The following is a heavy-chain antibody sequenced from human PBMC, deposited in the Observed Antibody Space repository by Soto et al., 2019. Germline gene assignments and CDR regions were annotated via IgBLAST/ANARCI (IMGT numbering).Heavy chain of an antibody. Sequence: SETLSLTCTVSGGSISSSSYYWGWIRQPPGKGLEWIGSIYYSGSTYYNPSLKSRVTISVDTSKNQFSLKLSSVTAADTAVYYCQCICSSTSCYYYGSGSYYNFDYWGQGTLVTVSS. V-gene: IGHV4-39*01. CDR2: IYYSGST. J-gene: IGHJ4*02. D-gene: IGHD3-10*01. CDR3: QCICSSTSCYYYGSGSYYNFDY. CDR1: GGSISSSSYY.